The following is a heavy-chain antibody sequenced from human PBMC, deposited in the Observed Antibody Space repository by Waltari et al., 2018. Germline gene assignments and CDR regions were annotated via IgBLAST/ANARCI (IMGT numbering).Heavy chain of an antibody. CDR3: ARGLGELYY. CDR2: SNHSRST. J-gene: IGHJ4*02. CDR1: GYY. V-gene: IGHV4-34*01. Sequence: GYYWRWIRQPPGNGLECIGESNHSRSTNYSPSLKGRVTISVDTSKNQFSLKLSSVTAADTAVYYCARGLGELYYWGQGTLVTVSS. D-gene: IGHD1-7*01.